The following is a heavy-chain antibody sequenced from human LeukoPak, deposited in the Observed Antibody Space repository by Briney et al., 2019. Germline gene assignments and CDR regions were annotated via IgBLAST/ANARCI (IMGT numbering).Heavy chain of an antibody. CDR1: GGSISSSSYY. V-gene: IGHV4-30-4*08. Sequence: SETLSLTCTVSGGSISSSSYYWGWIRQPPGKGLEWIGYIYYSGSTYYNPSLKSRVTISVDTSKNQFSLKLSSVTAADTAVYYCARQVVIIPSSRGGPWFDPWGQGTLVAVSS. D-gene: IGHD2/OR15-2a*01. J-gene: IGHJ5*01. CDR2: IYYSGST. CDR3: ARQVVIIPSSRGGPWFDP.